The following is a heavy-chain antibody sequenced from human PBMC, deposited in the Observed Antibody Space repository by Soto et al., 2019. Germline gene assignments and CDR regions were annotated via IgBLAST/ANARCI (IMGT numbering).Heavy chain of an antibody. CDR2: IIPMFGIP. Sequence: QVQLVQSGAEVKKPGSSVKVSCKASGGTLSNHAITWVRRAPGHGLEWLGGIIPMFGIPNYPQKFQGRVTISADDSTNTSRMELNSLTSEDTARYYCARGGTSGWLKGAYDGWGQGTMVTVS. CDR1: GGTLSNHA. J-gene: IGHJ3*01. D-gene: IGHD6-19*01. V-gene: IGHV1-69*01. CDR3: ARGGTSGWLKGAYDG.